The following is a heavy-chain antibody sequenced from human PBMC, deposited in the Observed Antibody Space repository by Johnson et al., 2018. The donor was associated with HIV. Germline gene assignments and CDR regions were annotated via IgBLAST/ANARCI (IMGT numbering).Heavy chain of an antibody. V-gene: IGHV3-9*01. Sequence: VQLVESGGGLVQPGRSLGLSCAASGFTFDDYAMHWVRQAPGKGPEWVSGINWNGGSTGYADSVKGRFTISRDTAKNSLYLQMNSLRTEDTALYYCARGKLPAALRRGDAFDIWGQGTMVTVSS. CDR1: GFTFDDYA. J-gene: IGHJ3*02. CDR2: INWNGGST. D-gene: IGHD2-2*01. CDR3: ARGKLPAALRRGDAFDI.